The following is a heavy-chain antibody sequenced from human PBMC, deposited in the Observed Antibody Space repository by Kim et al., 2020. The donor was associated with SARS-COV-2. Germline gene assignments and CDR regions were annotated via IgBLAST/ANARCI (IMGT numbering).Heavy chain of an antibody. CDR1: GFSFSSYG. CDR2: ISGRGSDT. D-gene: IGHD6-13*01. J-gene: IGHJ6*02. Sequence: GGSLRLSCAASGFSFSSYGMSWVRQGPGKGLEWVSSISGRGSDTHYADSVKGRFTISRDNSKNPLYLQMNSLRADDTAIYFCAKERQQLTRYYYFYGMDVWGQGTTVTV. CDR3: AKERQQLTRYYYFYGMDV. V-gene: IGHV3-23*01.